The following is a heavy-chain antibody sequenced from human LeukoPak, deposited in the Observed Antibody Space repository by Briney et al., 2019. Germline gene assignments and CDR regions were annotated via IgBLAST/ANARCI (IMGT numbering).Heavy chain of an antibody. CDR2: IYYSGST. D-gene: IGHD3-16*01. V-gene: IGHV4-39*01. CDR1: GGSISSSSYY. Sequence: PSETLSLTCTVSGGSISSSSYYWGWIRQPPGKGLEWIGSIYYSGSTYYNQSLKSRVTISVDTSKNQFSLKLSSVTAADTAVYYCARLSFSLWDVYGMDVWGQGTTVTVSS. J-gene: IGHJ6*02. CDR3: ARLSFSLWDVYGMDV.